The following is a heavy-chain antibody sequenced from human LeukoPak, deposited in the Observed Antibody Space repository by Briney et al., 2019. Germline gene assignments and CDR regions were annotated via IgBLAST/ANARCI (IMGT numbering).Heavy chain of an antibody. Sequence: SETLSLTCAVYGGSFSGYYWSWIRQPPGKGLEWIGEINHSGSTNYNPSLKSRVTVSIDTSKNQFSLKLSSVTAADTAVYYCARRCSGGSCYNYWGQGTLVTVSS. D-gene: IGHD2-15*01. V-gene: IGHV4-34*01. J-gene: IGHJ4*02. CDR1: GGSFSGYY. CDR2: INHSGST. CDR3: ARRCSGGSCYNY.